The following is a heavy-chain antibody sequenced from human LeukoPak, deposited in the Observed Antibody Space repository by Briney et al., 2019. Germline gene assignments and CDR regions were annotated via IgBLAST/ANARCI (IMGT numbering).Heavy chain of an antibody. D-gene: IGHD3-10*01. Sequence: PSETLSLTCAVSGVSIRSSHWWNWVRQPPGKGLEWIGEIFHSGSTNYNPSLKSRLTISVDKSKNQFSLKLSSVTAADTAVYYCARSYGQSYDSWGQGTLVTVSS. V-gene: IGHV4-4*02. CDR1: GVSIRSSHW. J-gene: IGHJ4*02. CDR3: ARSYGQSYDS. CDR2: IFHSGST.